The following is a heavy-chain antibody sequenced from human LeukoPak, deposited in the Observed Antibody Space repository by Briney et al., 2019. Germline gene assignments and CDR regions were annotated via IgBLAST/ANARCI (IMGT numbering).Heavy chain of an antibody. V-gene: IGHV3-7*01. CDR1: GFTYSTYW. Sequence: GGSLRLSCAASGFTYSTYWMSWVRQAPGKGLEWVANIRQDGSDKYYVDSVKGRFTISRDNAKNSLYLQMNSLTVEDTAVYYCARDGGSAIPFDYWGQGTLVTVSS. CDR3: ARDGGSAIPFDY. J-gene: IGHJ4*02. CDR2: IRQDGSDK.